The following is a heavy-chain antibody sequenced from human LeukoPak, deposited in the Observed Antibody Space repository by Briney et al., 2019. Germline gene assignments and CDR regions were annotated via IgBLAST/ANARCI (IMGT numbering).Heavy chain of an antibody. CDR2: INTNTGNP. Sequence: ASVKVSCKASGGTFSSYAISWVRQAPGQGLEWMGWINTNTGNPTYAQGFTGRFVFSLDTSVSAAYLQISSLKAEDTAVYYCARDPGGVVTAPIDYWGQGTLVTVSS. J-gene: IGHJ4*02. CDR3: ARDPGGVVTAPIDY. CDR1: GGTFSSYA. V-gene: IGHV7-4-1*02. D-gene: IGHD2-21*02.